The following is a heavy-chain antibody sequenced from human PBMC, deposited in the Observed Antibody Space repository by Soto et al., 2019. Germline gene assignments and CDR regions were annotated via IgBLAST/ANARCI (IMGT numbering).Heavy chain of an antibody. J-gene: IGHJ6*01. CDR1: GFTFSSYG. D-gene: IGHD2-2*01. V-gene: IGHV3-30*18. Sequence: QVQLVESGGGVVQPGRSLRLSCAASGFTFSSYGMHWVRQAPGKGLEWVAVISYDGSNKYYADSVKGRFTISRDNSKNTLYLQMNSLRAEDTAVYYCAKDVVPAAIHYYYYGMDVW. CDR2: ISYDGSNK. CDR3: AKDVVPAAIHYYYYGMDV.